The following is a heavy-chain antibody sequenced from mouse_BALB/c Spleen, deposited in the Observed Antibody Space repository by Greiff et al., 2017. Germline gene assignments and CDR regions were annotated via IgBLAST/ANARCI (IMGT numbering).Heavy chain of an antibody. D-gene: IGHD2-2*01. V-gene: IGHV1-7*01. J-gene: IGHJ1*01. CDR1: GYTFTSYW. CDR3: ARGHYGYDGWYFDV. Sequence: QVQLQQSGAELAKPGASVKMSCKASGYTFTSYWMHWVKQRPGQGLEWIGYISPSTGYTEYNQKFKDKATLTADKSSSTAYMQLSSLTSEDSAVYYCARGHYGYDGWYFDVWGAGTTVTVSS. CDR2: ISPSTGYT.